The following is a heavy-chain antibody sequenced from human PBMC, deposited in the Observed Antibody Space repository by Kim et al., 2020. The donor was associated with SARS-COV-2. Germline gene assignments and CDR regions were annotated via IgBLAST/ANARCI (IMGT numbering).Heavy chain of an antibody. CDR3: ARARWVTIFGVVIRQYYFDY. D-gene: IGHD3-3*01. CDR1: GYTFTSYD. V-gene: IGHV1-8*01. J-gene: IGHJ4*02. CDR2: MNPNSGNT. Sequence: ASVKVSCKASGYTFTSYDINWVRQATGQGLEWMGWMNPNSGNTGYAHKFQGRVTMTRNTSISTAYMELSILRSEYTAVYYCARARWVTIFGVVIRQYYFDYWGQGTLVTVSS.